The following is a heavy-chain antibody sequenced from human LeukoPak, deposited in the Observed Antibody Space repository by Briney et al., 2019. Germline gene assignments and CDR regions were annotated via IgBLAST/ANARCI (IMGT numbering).Heavy chain of an antibody. CDR3: ARNEVNYDFWSGYARWFDP. V-gene: IGHV4-4*09. J-gene: IGHJ5*02. Sequence: SETLSLTCTVSGGSISSYYWSWIRQPPGKGLEWIGYIYTSGSTNYNPSLKSRVTISVDTSKNQFSQKLSSVTAADTAVYYCARNEVNYDFWSGYARWFDPWGQGTLVTVSS. CDR1: GGSISSYY. CDR2: IYTSGST. D-gene: IGHD3-3*01.